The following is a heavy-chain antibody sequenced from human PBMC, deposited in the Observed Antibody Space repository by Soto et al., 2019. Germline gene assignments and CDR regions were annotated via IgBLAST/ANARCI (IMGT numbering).Heavy chain of an antibody. CDR2: ISPYNCIT. J-gene: IGHJ2*01. CDR1: CYSFTNYI. V-gene: IGHV1-18*01. Sequence: QVQLVQSGADVKKPGASVRVSCKASCYSFTNYIITWVRQAPGQGLEWLGWISPYNCITDYPQNLLGRVTIATDTSTSKVYMELRSLRSDVTAVYYCARDSQTRGLHKYSDLWGRVTLVSVSS. CDR3: ARDSQTRGLHKYSDL. D-gene: IGHD1-26*01.